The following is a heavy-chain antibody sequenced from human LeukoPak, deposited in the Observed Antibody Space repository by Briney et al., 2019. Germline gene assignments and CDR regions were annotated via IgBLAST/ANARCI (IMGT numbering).Heavy chain of an antibody. J-gene: IGHJ6*02. CDR3: ARAGPYYVAYYYYGMDV. Sequence: GGSLRLSCAASGFTFNSYAMNWVRQAPGKGLEWVAVISYDGSNKYYADSVKGRFTISRDNSKNTLYLQMNSLRAEDTAVYYCARAGPYYVAYYYYGMDVWGQGTTVTVSS. D-gene: IGHD3-10*02. CDR2: ISYDGSNK. V-gene: IGHV3-30-3*01. CDR1: GFTFNSYA.